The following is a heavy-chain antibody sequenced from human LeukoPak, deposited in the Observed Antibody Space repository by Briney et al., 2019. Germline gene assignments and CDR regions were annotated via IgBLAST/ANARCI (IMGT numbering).Heavy chain of an antibody. V-gene: IGHV3-30*03. D-gene: IGHD5-18*01. Sequence: GGSPRLSCAASGFTFSSYGVHWVRQAPGKGLEWVAVISYDGSNKYYADSVKGRFTISRDNAKNSLYLRMNSLRAEDTAVYYCARDRGYSSGALFQHWGQGTLVTVSS. CDR1: GFTFSSYG. CDR3: ARDRGYSSGALFQH. J-gene: IGHJ1*01. CDR2: ISYDGSNK.